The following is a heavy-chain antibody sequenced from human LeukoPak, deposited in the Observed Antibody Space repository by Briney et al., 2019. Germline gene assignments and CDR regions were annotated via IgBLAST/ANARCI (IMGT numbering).Heavy chain of an antibody. J-gene: IGHJ5*02. CDR1: CGSIRSSYYY. D-gene: IGHD3-10*01. CDR2: IYDSRSN. V-gene: IGHV4-39*01. Sequence: PSETLSLTCTVACGSIRSSYYYGGWIRQPPGKGLEWIGSIYDSRSNYYNPSLKSRVTISVDTSKNQFYLKLNSVTAADTGVYYCARHYGPWGQGTLVTVSS. CDR3: ARHYGP.